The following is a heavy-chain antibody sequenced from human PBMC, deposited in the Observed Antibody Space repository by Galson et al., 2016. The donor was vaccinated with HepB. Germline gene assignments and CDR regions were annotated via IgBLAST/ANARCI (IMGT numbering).Heavy chain of an antibody. CDR3: ARHGGNIDFWSAWWFDP. D-gene: IGHD3-3*01. CDR1: GGSISSGDYY. Sequence: SETLSLTCTVSGGSISSGDYYWNWIRQPPGKGLEWIGYIYYSGSTNYSPSLKSRVDISVDTSKNQLSLNLRSVTAADTAFYYCARHGGNIDFWSAWWFDPWGQGTLVTVSS. J-gene: IGHJ5*02. CDR2: IYYSGST. V-gene: IGHV4-61*08.